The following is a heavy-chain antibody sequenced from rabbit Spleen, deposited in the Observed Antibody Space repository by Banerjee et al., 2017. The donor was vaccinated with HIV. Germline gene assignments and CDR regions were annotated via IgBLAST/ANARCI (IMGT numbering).Heavy chain of an antibody. Sequence: QSVEESGGRLVTPGTPLTLTCTVSGIDLSSYAMNWVRQAPGKGLEWIGIITTGGSAYYASWAKGRFTISKTSTTVDLKITSPTTEDTATYFCGRYYNDGNAFGFDIWGPGTLVTVS. CDR2: ITTGGSA. CDR1: GIDLSSYA. V-gene: IGHV1S69*01. CDR3: GRYYNDGNAFGFDI. J-gene: IGHJ4*02. D-gene: IGHD6-1*01.